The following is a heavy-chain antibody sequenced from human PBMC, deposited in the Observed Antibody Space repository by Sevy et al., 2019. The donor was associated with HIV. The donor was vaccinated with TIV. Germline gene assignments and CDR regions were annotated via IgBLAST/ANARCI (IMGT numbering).Heavy chain of an antibody. CDR1: GYTFTAYF. CDR2: ISPSSGVT. CDR3: ARPIYSGGYYYFDF. V-gene: IGHV1-2*06. J-gene: IGHJ4*02. D-gene: IGHD1-26*01. Sequence: ASVKVSCKASGYTFTAYFIHWVRQAPGQGLEWMGRISPSSGVTNYAQKFQDRVTMTRDTSITKAYMELSSLTPDDTALYYCARPIYSGGYYYFDFWGQGTLVTVSS.